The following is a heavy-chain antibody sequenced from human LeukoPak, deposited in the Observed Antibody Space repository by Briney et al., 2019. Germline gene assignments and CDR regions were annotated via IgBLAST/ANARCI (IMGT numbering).Heavy chain of an antibody. CDR3: ARSKPPAVKDYYGLDV. V-gene: IGHV3-66*01. J-gene: IGHJ6*02. D-gene: IGHD6-13*01. Sequence: PGGSLRLSCAASGFTVSSNYMSWVRQAPGKGLEWVSVIYSGGSTYYADSVKGRFTISRDNSKNTLYLQMNSLRAEDTAVYYCARSKPPAVKDYYGLDVWGQGTTVTVSS. CDR2: IYSGGST. CDR1: GFTVSSNY.